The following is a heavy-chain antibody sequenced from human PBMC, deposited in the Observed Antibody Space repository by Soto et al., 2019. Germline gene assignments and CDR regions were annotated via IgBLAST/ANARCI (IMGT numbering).Heavy chain of an antibody. Sequence: PGGSLRLSCAASGFTFSSYAMHWVRQAPGKGLEWVAVISYDGSNKYYADSVKGRFTISRDNSKNTLYLQMNSLRAEDTAVYYCARDRGFTYYYDSSGYYPLNWFDPWGQGTLVTVSS. D-gene: IGHD3-22*01. V-gene: IGHV3-30-3*01. CDR1: GFTFSSYA. J-gene: IGHJ5*02. CDR2: ISYDGSNK. CDR3: ARDRGFTYYYDSSGYYPLNWFDP.